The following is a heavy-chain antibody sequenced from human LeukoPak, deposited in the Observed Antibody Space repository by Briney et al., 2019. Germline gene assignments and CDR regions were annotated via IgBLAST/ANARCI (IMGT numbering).Heavy chain of an antibody. CDR2: IYYSGST. Sequence: PSQTLSLTCTVSGGSISSGGYYWSWIRQHPGKGLEWIGYIYYSGSTYYNPSLKSRVTISVDTSENQFSLKLTSVTAADTAVYCCARSPEYYFDYWGQGTLVTVSS. J-gene: IGHJ4*02. V-gene: IGHV4-31*03. CDR1: GGSISSGGYY. D-gene: IGHD1-14*01. CDR3: ARSPEYYFDY.